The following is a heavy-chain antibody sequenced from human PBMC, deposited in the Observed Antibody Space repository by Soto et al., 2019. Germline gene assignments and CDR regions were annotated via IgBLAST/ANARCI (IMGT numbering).Heavy chain of an antibody. D-gene: IGHD2-15*01. CDR2: IYSGGST. J-gene: IGHJ4*02. CDR1: GFTVSSNY. CDR3: ARGCGGSGGSCSPRFDY. V-gene: IGHV3-53*01. Sequence: GGSLRLSCAASGFTVSSNYMSWVRQAPGKGLEWVSVIYSGGSTYYADSVKGRFTISRDNSKNTLYLQMNSLRAEDTAVYYCARGCGGSGGSCSPRFDYWGQGTLVTVSS.